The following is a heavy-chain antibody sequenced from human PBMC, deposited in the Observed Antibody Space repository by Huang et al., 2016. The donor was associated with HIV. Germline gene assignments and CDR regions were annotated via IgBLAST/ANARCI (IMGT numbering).Heavy chain of an antibody. Sequence: QVQLVESGGGVVQPGGSLRLSCAASGFTFSSYGMHWVRQAPGKGMEWVAFKRYDGSNKYDADSVRGRFTIARDKSKNTLYMQMNSLRAEDTAVYYCAKGSMANAFDIWGQGTMVTVSS. V-gene: IGHV3-30*02. D-gene: IGHD3-10*01. CDR2: KRYDGSNK. J-gene: IGHJ3*02. CDR3: AKGSMANAFDI. CDR1: GFTFSSYG.